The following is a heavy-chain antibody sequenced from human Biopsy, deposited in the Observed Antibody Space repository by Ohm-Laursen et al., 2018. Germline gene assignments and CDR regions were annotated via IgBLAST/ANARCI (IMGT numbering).Heavy chain of an antibody. CDR3: GNEVHGRDY. V-gene: IGHV4-34*01. CDR1: GGSFSGYY. Sequence: GTLSLTCAVYGGSFSGYYRSWIRQPPGKGLEWIGQINQSGRTNYNPSLKSRVNISADKSNNQFSLKLTSVTSADTAVYFCGNEVHGRDYWGLGALVTVSS. CDR2: INQSGRT. J-gene: IGHJ4*02. D-gene: IGHD2-15*01.